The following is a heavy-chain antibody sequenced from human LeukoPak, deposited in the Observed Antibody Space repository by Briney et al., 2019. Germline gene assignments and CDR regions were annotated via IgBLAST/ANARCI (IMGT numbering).Heavy chain of an antibody. V-gene: IGHV3-7*01. CDR1: GFTFSSYW. CDR2: IKQDGSEK. CDR3: GRSMDV. Sequence: SGGSLRLSCAASGFTFSSYWMHWVRQAPGKGLERVANIKQDGSEKHYVDSVKGRFTISRDNAKNSLFLQLNGLRAEDTAVYYCGRSMDVWGQGTTVIVSS. J-gene: IGHJ6*02.